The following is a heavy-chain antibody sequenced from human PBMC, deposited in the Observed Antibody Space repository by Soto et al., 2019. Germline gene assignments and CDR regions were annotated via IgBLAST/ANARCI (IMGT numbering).Heavy chain of an antibody. CDR3: ARAAVARTGDAFDI. D-gene: IGHD6-19*01. CDR2: IYSGGST. CDR1: GFTVSSNY. Sequence: GGSLRLSCAASGFTVSSNYMSWVRQAPGKGLEWVSVIYSGGSTYYADSVKGRFTISRHNSKNTLYLQMNSLRAEDTAVYYCARAAVARTGDAFDIWGQGTMVTVSS. V-gene: IGHV3-53*04. J-gene: IGHJ3*02.